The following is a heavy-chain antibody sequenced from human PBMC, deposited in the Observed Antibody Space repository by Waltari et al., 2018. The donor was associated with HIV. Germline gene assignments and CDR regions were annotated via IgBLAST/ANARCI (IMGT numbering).Heavy chain of an antibody. CDR3: ARDIAAAGNYFDY. D-gene: IGHD6-13*01. CDR2: IWYDGSNK. V-gene: IGHV3-33*01. J-gene: IGHJ4*02. Sequence: QVQLVESGGGVVQPGRSLRLSCAASGFTFSSYGMHWVRQAPGKGLEWVAVIWYDGSNKYYADSVKGRFTISRDNSKNTLYLQMNSLRAEDTAVYYCARDIAAAGNYFDYWGQGTLVTVSS. CDR1: GFTFSSYG.